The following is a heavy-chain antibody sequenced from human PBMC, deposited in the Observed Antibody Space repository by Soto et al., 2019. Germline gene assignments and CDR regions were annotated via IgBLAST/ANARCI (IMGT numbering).Heavy chain of an antibody. V-gene: IGHV4-39*01. Sequence: SDTLSLTFTVTGDSISSISYYWGWIRQPPGKGLEWIGSIYYSGSTYNNPSLRSRVSMSIDTSKDQFSLKLKSVTAADTALYLCARQRTSVVTKAYFNXWGPGSMVTVSX. CDR2: IYYSGST. CDR1: GDSISSISYY. J-gene: IGHJ4*03. CDR3: ARQRTSVVTKAYFNX. D-gene: IGHD2-21*02.